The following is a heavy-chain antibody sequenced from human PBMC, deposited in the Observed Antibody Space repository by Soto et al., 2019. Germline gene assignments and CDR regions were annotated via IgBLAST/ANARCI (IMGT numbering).Heavy chain of an antibody. D-gene: IGHD3-9*01. CDR3: ARADILTGYYSSGMDV. J-gene: IGHJ6*02. CDR1: GYTFTSYG. CDR2: ISAYNGNT. Sequence: VASVKVSCKASGYTFTSYGISWVRQAPGQGLEWMGWISAYNGNTNYAQKLQGRVTMTTDTSTSTAYMELRSLRSDDTAVYYCARADILTGYYSSGMDVWGQGTTVTVSS. V-gene: IGHV1-18*04.